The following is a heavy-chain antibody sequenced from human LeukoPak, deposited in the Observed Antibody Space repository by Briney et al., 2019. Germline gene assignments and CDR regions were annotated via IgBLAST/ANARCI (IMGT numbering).Heavy chain of an antibody. J-gene: IGHJ4*02. V-gene: IGHV3-64*01. CDR2: ISSNGGSA. D-gene: IGHD3-22*01. CDR1: GFTFSSYA. CDR3: ARDFYDSTGYSPPDQ. Sequence: GGSLRLSCAASGFTFSSYAMHWVRQAPGKGLEYVSGISSNGGSAYYAKSVKGRFTISRGDSKNTLNLQMGSLRAEDMAVYYCARDFYDSTGYSPPDQWGQGTLVTVSS.